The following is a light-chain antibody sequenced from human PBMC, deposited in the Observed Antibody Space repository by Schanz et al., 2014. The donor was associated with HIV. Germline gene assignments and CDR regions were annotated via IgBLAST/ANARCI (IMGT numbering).Light chain of an antibody. CDR3: QQYGSYPWT. J-gene: IGKJ1*01. Sequence: EIVLTQSPGSLSLSPGDRATLSCRASQSINSNFLAWYQQTPGQAPRLLIYGASTRATGIPARFSGSGSGTEFTLTISSLQPDDFATYYCQQYGSYPWTFGQGTKVEVK. CDR2: GAS. V-gene: IGKV3-20*01. CDR1: QSINSNF.